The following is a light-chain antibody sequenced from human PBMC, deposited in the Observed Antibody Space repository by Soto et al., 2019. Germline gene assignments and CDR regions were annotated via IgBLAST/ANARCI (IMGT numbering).Light chain of an antibody. CDR3: QQYNSDSRT. CDR1: QSISAW. J-gene: IGKJ1*01. Sequence: DIQMTQSPSTLSTSVGDRVTITCRASQSISAWLAWYQQKPGKAPKLLLYKASSLESGVPSRFSGSGSGTEFTLTISSLQPDDFANYYCQQYNSDSRTFGQGTKVEIK. CDR2: KAS. V-gene: IGKV1-5*03.